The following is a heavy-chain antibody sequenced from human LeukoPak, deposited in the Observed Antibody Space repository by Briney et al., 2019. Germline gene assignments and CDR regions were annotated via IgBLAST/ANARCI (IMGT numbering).Heavy chain of an antibody. CDR1: GFTFSDYY. J-gene: IGHJ4*02. CDR2: ISSSGSTR. D-gene: IGHD3-22*01. CDR3: ARDGHYYDSSGFMGY. V-gene: IGHV3-11*04. Sequence: GGSLRLSCAASGFTFSDYYMSWIRQAPGKGLEWVSYISSSGSTRYYADSVKGRFTISRDNAKNSLYLQMNSLRAEDTAVYYCARDGHYYDSSGFMGYWGQGTLVTVST.